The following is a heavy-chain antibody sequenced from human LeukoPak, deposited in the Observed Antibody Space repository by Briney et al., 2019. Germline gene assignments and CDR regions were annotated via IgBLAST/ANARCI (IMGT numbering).Heavy chain of an antibody. D-gene: IGHD3-3*01. CDR2: ISYDGSNK. Sequence: GGSLRLSCAASGFTFSSYGMHWVRQAPGKGLEWVAVISYDGSNKYYADSVKGRFTISRDNSKNTLYLQMNSLRAEDTAVYYCAKIPTPPVLGSAYYDFWSGDRDYGMDVWGQGTTVTVSS. CDR1: GFTFSSYG. V-gene: IGHV3-30*18. CDR3: AKIPTPPVLGSAYYDFWSGDRDYGMDV. J-gene: IGHJ6*02.